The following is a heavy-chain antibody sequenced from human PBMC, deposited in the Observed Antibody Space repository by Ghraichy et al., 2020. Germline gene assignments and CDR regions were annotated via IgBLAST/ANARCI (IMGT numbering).Heavy chain of an antibody. D-gene: IGHD2-15*01. J-gene: IGHJ3*02. Sequence: GGSLRLSCAASGFTFSSYSMNWVRQAPGKGLEWVSYISSSSSTIYYADSVKGRFTISIDNAKNSLYLQMNSLRDEDTAVYYCARVYCSGGSCELGAFDIWGQGTMVTVSS. CDR3: ARVYCSGGSCELGAFDI. CDR2: ISSSSSTI. V-gene: IGHV3-48*02. CDR1: GFTFSSYS.